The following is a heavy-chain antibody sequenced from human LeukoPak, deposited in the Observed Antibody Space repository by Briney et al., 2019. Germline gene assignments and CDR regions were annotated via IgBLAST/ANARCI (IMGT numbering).Heavy chain of an antibody. CDR3: AKELDTMFFDY. V-gene: IGHV3-43*01. CDR1: GFNFDRYT. CDR2: AGWAGGTT. J-gene: IGHJ4*02. D-gene: IGHD3-10*02. Sequence: GGSLRLSCATSGFNFDRYTIHWVRQAPGKGLEWVSLAGWAGGTTFYSDSVRGRSTISRDSGRKSVYLQMNSLTTDDTAFYFCAKELDTMFFDYWGQGALVTVSS.